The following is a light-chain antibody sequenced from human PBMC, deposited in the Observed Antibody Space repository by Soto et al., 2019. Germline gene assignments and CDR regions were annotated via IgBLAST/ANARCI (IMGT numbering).Light chain of an antibody. J-gene: IGKJ1*01. CDR3: QQLNRWT. CDR2: AAS. CDR1: QGISSY. V-gene: IGKV1-9*01. Sequence: DIQMTQSPSSLSASIGDRVTITCRSSQGISSYLAWYQQKPGKAPKLLIYAASTLQSGVPSRFSGSGSGTEFTLTISSLQPEDFATYYCQQLNRWTFGQGTKVDIK.